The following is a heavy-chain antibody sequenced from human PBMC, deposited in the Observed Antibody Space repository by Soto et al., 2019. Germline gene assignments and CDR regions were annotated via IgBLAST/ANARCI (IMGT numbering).Heavy chain of an antibody. J-gene: IGHJ6*02. CDR1: GGSINSGDYY. Sequence: QLQLQESGPGLVKASETLSLTCTVSGGSINSGDYYWGWIRQPPGKGLEWIGIIYYRGTTYYNPSLKSRVTVSVDTSKNQFSLKLSPVTAAATAVYYCARTIPNSGFRRGMDVWGQGTTVTVSS. D-gene: IGHD6-19*01. CDR2: IYYRGTT. CDR3: ARTIPNSGFRRGMDV. V-gene: IGHV4-39*01.